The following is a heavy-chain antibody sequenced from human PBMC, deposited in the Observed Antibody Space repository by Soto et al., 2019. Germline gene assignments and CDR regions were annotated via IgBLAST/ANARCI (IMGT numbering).Heavy chain of an antibody. V-gene: IGHV3-21*01. D-gene: IGHD6-13*01. CDR1: GFTFSSYS. Sequence: EVQLVESGGGLVKPGGSLRLSCAASGFTFSSYSMNWVRQAPGKGLEGESSISSSSSYIYYADSVKGRFTISRDNAKNSLYLQMNRLRAEDTAVYYCATEMEWQQLVLGYYYGMDVWGQGTTVTVSS. CDR3: ATEMEWQQLVLGYYYGMDV. J-gene: IGHJ6*02. CDR2: ISSSSSYI.